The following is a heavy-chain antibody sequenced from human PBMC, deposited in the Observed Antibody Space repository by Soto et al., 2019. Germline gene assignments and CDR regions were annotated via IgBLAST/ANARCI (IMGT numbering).Heavy chain of an antibody. D-gene: IGHD1-26*01. Sequence: QVQLVQSGAEVKKPGSSVKVSCKASGGTFSSYAISWVRQAPGQGLEWMGGIIPIFGTANYAQKFQGRVTITADESTRXXYMELSSLRSEDTAVYYCARDGGESGSYYYSGMDVWGQGTTVTVSS. CDR2: IIPIFGTA. CDR1: GGTFSSYA. J-gene: IGHJ6*02. V-gene: IGHV1-69*12. CDR3: ARDGGESGSYYYSGMDV.